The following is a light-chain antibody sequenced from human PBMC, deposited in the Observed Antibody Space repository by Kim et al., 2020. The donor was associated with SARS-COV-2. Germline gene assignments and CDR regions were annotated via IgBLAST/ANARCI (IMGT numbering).Light chain of an antibody. Sequence: SPGESATLSCRASQSVSNYVGCYQQKPRQEPRPIMYGASSRAAASPARLSSSGAWTEFTLTITSLQSDDFAVYYCQQYNNWPPITFGQGTRLEIK. CDR1: QSVSNY. J-gene: IGKJ5*01. V-gene: IGKV3-15*01. CDR3: QQYNNWPPIT. CDR2: GAS.